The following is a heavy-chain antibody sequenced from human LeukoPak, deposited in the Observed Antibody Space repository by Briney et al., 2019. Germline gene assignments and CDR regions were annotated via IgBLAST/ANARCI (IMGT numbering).Heavy chain of an antibody. V-gene: IGHV3-64*01. J-gene: IGHJ4*02. CDR2: INTNGGST. D-gene: IGHD4-17*01. CDR3: ARTPDYSDEELYYFDY. CDR1: GFTFSSYA. Sequence: GGSLRLSCAASGFTFSSYAMHWVRQAPGRGLEYVSTINTNGGSTYYANSVKGRFTISRDNSKNTLYLQMGSLRAEDMAVYYCARTPDYSDEELYYFDYWGQGTLVTVSS.